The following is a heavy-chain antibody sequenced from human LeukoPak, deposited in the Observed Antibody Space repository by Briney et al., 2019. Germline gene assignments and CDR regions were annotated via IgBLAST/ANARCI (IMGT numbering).Heavy chain of an antibody. CDR3: AKDPTYYDSSGYYSYYFDY. D-gene: IGHD3-22*01. J-gene: IGHJ4*02. Sequence: GGSLRLSCAASEFTFSSYGMHWVRQAPGKGLEWVAFIRYDGSHKYYTDSVKGRFTISRDNSKNTLYLQMNSLRADDTAVYYCAKDPTYYDSSGYYSYYFDYWGQGTLVTVSS. V-gene: IGHV3-30*02. CDR2: IRYDGSHK. CDR1: EFTFSSYG.